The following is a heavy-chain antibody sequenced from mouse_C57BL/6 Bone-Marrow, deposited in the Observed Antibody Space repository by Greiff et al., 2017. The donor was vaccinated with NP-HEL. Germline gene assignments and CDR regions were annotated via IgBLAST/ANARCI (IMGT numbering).Heavy chain of an antibody. V-gene: IGHV7-3*01. D-gene: IGHD2-2*01. Sequence: EVMLVESGGGLVQPGGSLSLSCAASGFTFTDYYMSWVRQPPGKALEWLGFIRNKANGYTTEYSASVKGRFTISRDNSQSILYLQMNALRAEDSATYYCARYPPVWLPPYAMDYWGQGTSVTVSS. J-gene: IGHJ4*01. CDR2: IRNKANGYTT. CDR3: ARYPPVWLPPYAMDY. CDR1: GFTFTDYY.